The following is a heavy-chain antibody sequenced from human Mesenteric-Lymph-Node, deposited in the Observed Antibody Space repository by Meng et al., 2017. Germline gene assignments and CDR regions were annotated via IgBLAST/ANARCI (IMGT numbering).Heavy chain of an antibody. J-gene: IGHJ3*02. CDR3: ARDPYTSSWFLAFDI. CDR2: ISGSGVSI. D-gene: IGHD6-13*01. Sequence: GESLKISCAASGFTFNSYTMSWVRQSPGKGLAWVSTISGSGVSIYYADSVKGRFTISRDKSKNTLYLQMNSLRTEDTAVYYCARDPYTSSWFLAFDIWGQGTVVTVSS. V-gene: IGHV3-23*01. CDR1: GFTFNSYT.